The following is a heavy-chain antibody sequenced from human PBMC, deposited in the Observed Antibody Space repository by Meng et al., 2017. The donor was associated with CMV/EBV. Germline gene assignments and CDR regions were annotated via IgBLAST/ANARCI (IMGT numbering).Heavy chain of an antibody. CDR1: SDA. V-gene: IGHV1-69*06. CDR3: AREPKDYYYDSSGYSNWFDP. J-gene: IGHJ5*02. Sequence: SDAISWVRQAHGQGLEWMGGIIPIFGTANYAQKFQGRVTITADKSTSTAYMELSSLRSEDTAVYYCAREPKDYYYDSSGYSNWFDPWGQGTLVTVSS. CDR2: IIPIFGTA. D-gene: IGHD3-22*01.